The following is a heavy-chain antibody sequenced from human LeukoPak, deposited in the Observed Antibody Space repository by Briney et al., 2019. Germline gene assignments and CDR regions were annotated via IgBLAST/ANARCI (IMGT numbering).Heavy chain of an antibody. Sequence: GASVKVSCKASGGTFSSYAISWVRQAPGQGLEWMGGIIPIFGTANYAQKFQGRVTITADESTSTAYMELSSLRSEDTAVYYCARVPPRYSSGSDNWFDPWGQGTLVTVSS. D-gene: IGHD6-19*01. J-gene: IGHJ5*02. V-gene: IGHV1-69*13. CDR3: ARVPPRYSSGSDNWFDP. CDR2: IIPIFGTA. CDR1: GGTFSSYA.